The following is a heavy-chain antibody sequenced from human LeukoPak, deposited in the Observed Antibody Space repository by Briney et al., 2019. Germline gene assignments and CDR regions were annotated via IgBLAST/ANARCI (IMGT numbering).Heavy chain of an antibody. CDR2: IYHSGST. V-gene: IGHV4-4*02. J-gene: IGHJ4*02. CDR3: ARFGGSSGLDY. Sequence: SETLCLTCAVSGGSISGSNWWSWVRQPPGRGLEWIGEIYHSGSTNYNPSLKSRVTISVDKSKNQFSLKLSSVTAADTAVYYCARFGGSSGLDYWGQGTLVTVSS. CDR1: GGSISGSNW. D-gene: IGHD6-19*01.